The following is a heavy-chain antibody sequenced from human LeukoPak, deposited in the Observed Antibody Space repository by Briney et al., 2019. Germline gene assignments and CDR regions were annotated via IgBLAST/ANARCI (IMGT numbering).Heavy chain of an antibody. J-gene: IGHJ4*02. CDR1: GFTFSSYS. D-gene: IGHD2-2*01. CDR3: AVVVPAATLDY. CDR2: ISSSSSYI. V-gene: IGHV3-21*01. Sequence: GGSLRLSRAASGFTFSSYSMNWVRQAPGKGLEWVSSISSSSSYIYYADPVKGRFTISRDNAKNSLYLQMNSLRAEDTAVYYCAVVVPAATLDYWGQGTLVTVSS.